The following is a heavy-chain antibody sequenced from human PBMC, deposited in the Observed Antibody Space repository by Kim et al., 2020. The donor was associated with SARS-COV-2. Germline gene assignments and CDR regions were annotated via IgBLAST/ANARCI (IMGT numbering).Heavy chain of an antibody. D-gene: IGHD2-2*01. V-gene: IGHV4-4*02. J-gene: IGHJ6*02. CDR1: GGSISSSNW. Sequence: SETLSLTCAVSGGSISSSNWWSLVRQPPGKGLEWIGEIYHSGSTNYNPSLKSRVTISVDKSKNQFSLQLSSVTAADTAVYYCARDLSVPAGMDVWGQGTTVTVSS. CDR2: IYHSGST. CDR3: ARDLSVPAGMDV.